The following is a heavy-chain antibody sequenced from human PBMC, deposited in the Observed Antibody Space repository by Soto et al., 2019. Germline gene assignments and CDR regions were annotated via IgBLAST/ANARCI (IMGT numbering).Heavy chain of an antibody. V-gene: IGHV3-30*18. D-gene: IGHD6-13*01. CDR3: AKIAAGGPSYWYFDL. CDR2: TSYDGSNK. CDR1: GFTFSYYA. Sequence: QEQLVESGGGVVQPGRSLRLSCAASGFTFSYYAMYWVRQAPGKGLEWVAGTSYDGSNKYYVDSVKGRFTISRDNSKNTLYLQMNSLRVEDTAMYFWAKIAAGGPSYWYFDLWGRGTLVTVSS. J-gene: IGHJ2*01.